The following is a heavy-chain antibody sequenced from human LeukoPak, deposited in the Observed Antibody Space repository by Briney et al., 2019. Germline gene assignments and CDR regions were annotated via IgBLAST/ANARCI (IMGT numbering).Heavy chain of an antibody. CDR2: IRYDGNNK. Sequence: GRSLRLSCEVSGFTFRNYGMHWVRQVPGKGLEWVAFIRYDGNNKYYADSVNGRFTISRDNSKNTLYLQMNSLRAEDTAVYYCAKDKGSSWFSYFDYWGQGTLVTVSS. V-gene: IGHV3-30*02. CDR3: AKDKGSSWFSYFDY. D-gene: IGHD6-13*01. CDR1: GFTFRNYG. J-gene: IGHJ4*02.